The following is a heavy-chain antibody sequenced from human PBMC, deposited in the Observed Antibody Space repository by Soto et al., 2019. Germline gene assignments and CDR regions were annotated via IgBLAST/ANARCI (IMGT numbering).Heavy chain of an antibody. J-gene: IGHJ2*01. V-gene: IGHV3-30-3*01. CDR3: AGLRGDL. Sequence: QVQLVESGGGVVQPGRSLRLSCAASGFTFSSYAMHWVRQAPGKGLEWVAVISYDGSNKYYADSVKGRFTISRDNSKNKLYLQMNSLRAEDTAVYYCAGLRGDLWGRGTLVTVSS. CDR1: GFTFSSYA. CDR2: ISYDGSNK.